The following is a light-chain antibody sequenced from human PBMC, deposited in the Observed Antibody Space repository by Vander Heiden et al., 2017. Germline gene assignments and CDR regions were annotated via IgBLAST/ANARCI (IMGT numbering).Light chain of an antibody. CDR1: SSAVGRYNS. V-gene: IGLV2-8*01. J-gene: IGLJ2*01. CDR3: SSYAGSKGVV. CDR2: EGI. Sequence: QSALTQPPSASGSPGQSVTISCTGPSSAVGRYNSVSWYQQHPGNPNRLMIYEGIERPAGAPDRFSGSKAGTTASLTVSVRKKEEEADYFCSSYAGSKGVVFGGGTKLTVL.